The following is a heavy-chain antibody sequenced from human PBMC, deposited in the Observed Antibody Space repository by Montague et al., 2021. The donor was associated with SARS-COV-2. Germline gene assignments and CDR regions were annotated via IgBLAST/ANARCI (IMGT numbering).Heavy chain of an antibody. CDR1: GGSISSGSYY. CDR2: IYYSGST. J-gene: IGHJ6*02. V-gene: IGHV4-61*01. Sequence: SETLSLTCSVSGGSISSGSYYWSWIRQPAGKGLEWIGYIYYSGSTIYNPSLKSRVTISIDTSKNQFSLKLNSVTAADTAVYYCAGRPTPSYSSGWYLFYYAMDVWGQGTTVTVSS. CDR3: AGRPTPSYSSGWYLFYYAMDV. D-gene: IGHD6-19*01.